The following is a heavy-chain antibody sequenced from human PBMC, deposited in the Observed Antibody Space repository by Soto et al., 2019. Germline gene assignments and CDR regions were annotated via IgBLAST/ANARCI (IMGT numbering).Heavy chain of an antibody. J-gene: IGHJ6*02. CDR2: MSYMGST. CDR3: ARQGDYDLWSGLGLKDFYDMDV. Sequence: QVHLQESGPGLVEPSQTLSLTCTVSGGSISTDGHHWSWIRQLPGKGLEWIGYMSYMGSTHYNPSLKSRVVISVDTSKNQFSLNLISATAADTAVYWCARQGDYDLWSGLGLKDFYDMDVWGQGTTVTVSS. CDR1: GGSISTDGHH. D-gene: IGHD3-3*01. V-gene: IGHV4-31*03.